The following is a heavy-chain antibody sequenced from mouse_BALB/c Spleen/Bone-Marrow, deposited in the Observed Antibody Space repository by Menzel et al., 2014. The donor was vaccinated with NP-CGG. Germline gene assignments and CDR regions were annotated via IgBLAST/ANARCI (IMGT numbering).Heavy chain of an antibody. CDR3: ARDYYGSSYGFAY. Sequence: VQLQQSGPELVKPGASMKISCKASGYSFTGYTMNWVKQSHGKNLEWIGLINPYNGGTSYNQKFQGKATLTVDKSSSTAYIELPSLTSEDSAVYYCARDYYGSSYGFAYWGQGTLVTVSA. J-gene: IGHJ3*01. V-gene: IGHV1-18*01. D-gene: IGHD1-1*01. CDR2: INPYNGGT. CDR1: GYSFTGYT.